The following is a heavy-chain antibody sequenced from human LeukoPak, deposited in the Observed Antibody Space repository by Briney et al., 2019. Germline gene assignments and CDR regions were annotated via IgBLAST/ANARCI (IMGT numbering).Heavy chain of an antibody. CDR1: GFTFSNYA. CDR3: ARDLSGSYAFDI. V-gene: IGHV3-64*01. D-gene: IGHD3-16*02. J-gene: IGHJ3*02. Sequence: QSGGSLRLSCAASGFTFSNYAMHWVRQAPGKGLEYVSTINRGGDRTYYANSVKGGFTISRDISKNTLYLQMGSLRADDMALYYCARDLSGSYAFDIWGQGTMVTVSS. CDR2: INRGGDRT.